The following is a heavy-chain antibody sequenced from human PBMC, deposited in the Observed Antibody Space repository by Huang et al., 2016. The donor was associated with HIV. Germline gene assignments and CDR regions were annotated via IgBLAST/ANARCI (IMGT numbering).Heavy chain of an antibody. V-gene: IGHV2-70*15. CDR1: GFSLNSAGTC. J-gene: IGHJ4*02. CDR3: ARMRRIPVGGSWYFYLDH. Sequence: QVTLRESGPALVKPTQTLTLTCSFSGFSLNSAGTCVAWSRQPPGKALEWLARIDWNDNKYKATSLKTRLTISKDSSKNEVVLTLTNMDPVDTATYYCARMRRIPVGGSWYFYLDHWGLVTLVAVSS. D-gene: IGHD6-19*01. CDR2: IDWNDNK.